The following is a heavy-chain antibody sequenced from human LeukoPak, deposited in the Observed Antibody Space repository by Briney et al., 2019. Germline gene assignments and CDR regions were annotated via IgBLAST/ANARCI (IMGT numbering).Heavy chain of an antibody. Sequence: GGSLRLSCAASGFTFSSYGMHWVRQAPGKGLEWVAVIWYDGRNKFYADSLKGRFTISRDNSKNTLYLQMNSLRAEDTAVYYCARAAPYYYDSSGYSAFDSWGQGTMVTVSA. CDR2: IWYDGRNK. CDR1: GFTFSSYG. CDR3: ARAAPYYYDSSGYSAFDS. J-gene: IGHJ3*02. V-gene: IGHV3-33*01. D-gene: IGHD3-22*01.